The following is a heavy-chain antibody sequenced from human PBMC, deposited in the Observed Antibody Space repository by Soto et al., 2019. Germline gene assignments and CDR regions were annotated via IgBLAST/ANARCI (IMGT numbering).Heavy chain of an antibody. V-gene: IGHV4-30-4*01. CDR3: ARDLALDYGDYGGFDY. CDR1: GGSISSGDSY. CDR2: IYYSGTT. Sequence: QVQLQESGPGLVKPSQTLSLICTVSGGSISSGDSYWNLIRQPPGKGLEWIGYIYYSGTTYYNPSLKSRVIISLDTSKNQFSLKVNSVTAADTAVYYCARDLALDYGDYGGFDYWGQGTLVTVSS. D-gene: IGHD4-17*01. J-gene: IGHJ4*02.